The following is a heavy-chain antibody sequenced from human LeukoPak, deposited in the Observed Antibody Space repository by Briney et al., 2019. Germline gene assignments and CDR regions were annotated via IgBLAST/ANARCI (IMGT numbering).Heavy chain of an antibody. CDR1: GYTFTSYY. CDR2: LNPSGGST. J-gene: IGHJ6*02. V-gene: IGHV1-46*01. Sequence: GASVKVSCKASGYTFTSYYIHWVRQAPGQGLEWMGILNPSGGSTSYAQKFQGRATLTRATSTSTVYMELSSLRSEDTAVYYCASVYNYGMDVWGQGTTVIVSS. CDR3: ASVYNYGMDV.